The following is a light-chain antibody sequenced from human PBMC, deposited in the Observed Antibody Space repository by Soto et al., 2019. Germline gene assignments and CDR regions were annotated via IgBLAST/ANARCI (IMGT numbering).Light chain of an antibody. CDR1: QSVGTY. J-gene: IGKJ5*01. V-gene: IGKV3-11*01. Sequence: EIVLTPSPATLSLSPGERATLSCRASQSVGTYLAWYQQKPGQAPRLLIYDASNRATGIPARFSGSGSGTDFTLTISRLEPEDFAVYYCQQYGSSLPSTFGQGTRLEIK. CDR2: DAS. CDR3: QQYGSSLPST.